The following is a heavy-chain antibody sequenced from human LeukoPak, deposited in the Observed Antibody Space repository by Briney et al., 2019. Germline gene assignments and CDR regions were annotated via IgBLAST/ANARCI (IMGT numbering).Heavy chain of an antibody. CDR1: GGTFSSYA. V-gene: IGHV1-69*06. J-gene: IGHJ5*02. D-gene: IGHD6-13*01. CDR2: IIPIFGTA. CDR3: ARVLGYSSTGRFDP. Sequence: WASVKVSCKASGGTFSSYAISWVRQAPGQGLEWMGGIIPIFGTANYAQKFQGRVTITADKSTSTAYMELSSLRSEDTAVYYCARVLGYSSTGRFDPWGQGTLVTVSS.